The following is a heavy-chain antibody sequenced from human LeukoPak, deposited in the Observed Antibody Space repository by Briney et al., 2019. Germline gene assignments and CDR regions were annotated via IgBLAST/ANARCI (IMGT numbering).Heavy chain of an antibody. V-gene: IGHV3-7*03. CDR1: GFTSSSYW. J-gene: IGHJ2*01. CDR2: IKQDGSQK. CDR3: AKDLGSIAARPGQPWYFDL. D-gene: IGHD6-6*01. Sequence: GGSLRLSCAASGFTSSSYWMSWVRQAPGKGLEWVANIKQDGSQKYYVDSVKGRFTISRDNSKNTLYLQMNSLRAEDTAVYYCAKDLGSIAARPGQPWYFDLWGRGTLVTVSS.